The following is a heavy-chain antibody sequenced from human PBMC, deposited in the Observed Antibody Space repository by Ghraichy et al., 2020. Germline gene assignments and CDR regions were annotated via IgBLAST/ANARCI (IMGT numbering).Heavy chain of an antibody. V-gene: IGHV3-21*01. CDR1: GFTFSSYS. CDR3: ARDLDYYDSSGYYDY. D-gene: IGHD3-22*01. CDR2: ISSSNIYI. J-gene: IGHJ4*02. Sequence: LNISCAASGFTFSSYSMTWVRQAPGKGLEWVSSISSSNIYIYNADSVKGRFTISRDNAKNSLYLQMNSLRAEDTAVYYCARDLDYYDSSGYYDYWGQGTLVTVSS.